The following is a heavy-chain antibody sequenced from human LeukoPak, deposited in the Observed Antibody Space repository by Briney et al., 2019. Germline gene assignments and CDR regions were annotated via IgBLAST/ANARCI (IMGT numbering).Heavy chain of an antibody. Sequence: PSETLSLTCTVSGGSISSCYWSWIRQPPGKGLEWIGYTYYSGSTNYNPSLKSRVTISVDTSKNQFSLKLSSVTAADTAVYYCARGAPMITFGGVDFDYWGQGTLVTVSS. J-gene: IGHJ4*02. CDR2: TYYSGST. CDR1: GGSISSCY. CDR3: ARGAPMITFGGVDFDY. V-gene: IGHV4-59*01. D-gene: IGHD3-16*01.